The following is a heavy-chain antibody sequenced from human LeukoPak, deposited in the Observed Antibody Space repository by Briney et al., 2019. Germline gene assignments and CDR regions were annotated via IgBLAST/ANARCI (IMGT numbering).Heavy chain of an antibody. Sequence: GGSLRLSCAASGFTFSSYGTHWVRQAPGKGLEWVAFIRYDGSNKYYADSVKGRFTISRDNSKNTLYLQMNSLRAEDTAVYYCAKDAGFSVYYMDVWGKGTTVTVSS. V-gene: IGHV3-30*02. D-gene: IGHD5/OR15-5a*01. CDR1: GFTFSSYG. J-gene: IGHJ6*03. CDR2: IRYDGSNK. CDR3: AKDAGFSVYYMDV.